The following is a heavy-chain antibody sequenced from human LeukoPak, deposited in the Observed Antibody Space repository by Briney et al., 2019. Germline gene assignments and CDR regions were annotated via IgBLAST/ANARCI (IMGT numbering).Heavy chain of an antibody. CDR2: IYYSGST. J-gene: IGHJ4*02. CDR3: ARHFSPRFYCGGDCYSRDY. CDR1: GGSISSYY. D-gene: IGHD2-21*01. Sequence: PSETLSLTCTVSGGSISSYYWSWIRQPPGKGLEWIGYIYYSGSTNYNPSLKSRVTISVDTSKNQFSLKLSSVTAADTAVYYCARHFSPRFYCGGDCYSRDYWGQGTLVTVSS. V-gene: IGHV4-59*01.